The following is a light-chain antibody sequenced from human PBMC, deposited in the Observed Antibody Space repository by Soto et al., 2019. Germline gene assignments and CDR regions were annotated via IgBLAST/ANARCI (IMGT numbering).Light chain of an antibody. Sequence: RRTQSHSTLSASVGDRVTVTCRASQSISSWLAWYQQKPGKAPKLLIYDASSLESGVPSRFSGSGSGTEFTLTISSLQPDDFATYYCQQYNSYSEAFGQGTKV. J-gene: IGKJ1*01. CDR2: DAS. CDR3: QQYNSYSEA. CDR1: QSISSW. V-gene: IGKV1-5*01.